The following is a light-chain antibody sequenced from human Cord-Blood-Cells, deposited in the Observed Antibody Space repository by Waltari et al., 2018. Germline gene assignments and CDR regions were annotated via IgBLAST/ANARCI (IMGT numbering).Light chain of an antibody. CDR3: QQRSNWPWT. CDR2: DAS. CDR1: QSVSSY. J-gene: IGKJ1*01. Sequence: MITQSPAPLSFAPGVRSTRSCRASQSVSSYLAWYQQKPGQAPRLLIYDASNRATGIPARFSGSGSGTDFTLTISSLEPEDFAVYYCQQRSNWPWTFGQGTKVEIK. V-gene: IGKV3-11*01.